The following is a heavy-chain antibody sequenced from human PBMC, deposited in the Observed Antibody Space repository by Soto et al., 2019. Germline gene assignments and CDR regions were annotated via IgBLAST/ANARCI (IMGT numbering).Heavy chain of an antibody. CDR2: INHVGGT. CDR3: VRIRYQLPSSVLWLDP. D-gene: IGHD3-16*01. CDR1: GGFLSESY. V-gene: IGHV4-34*01. J-gene: IGHJ5*02. Sequence: SETLSLTCAVYGGFLSESYWTWIRQPPGKGLEWIGEINHVGGTNYNPSLKSQATMSVDTSQNQFSLRLISVTAADTAMYFCVRIRYQLPSSVLWLDPWGQGTPVTVSS.